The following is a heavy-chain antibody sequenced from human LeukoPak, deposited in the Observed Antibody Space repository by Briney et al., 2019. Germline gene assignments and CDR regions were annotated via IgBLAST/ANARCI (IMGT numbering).Heavy chain of an antibody. CDR3: ARQGGSSGFDP. Sequence: PSETLSLTCTVSGGSISTGSYYWGWIRQPPGKGLEWVGSIYYSGSTYYNPSLKSRVTISVDTSKNQFSLKLSSVTAADTAVYYCARQGGSSGFDPWGQGTLVTVSS. CDR2: IYYSGST. CDR1: GGSISTGSYY. J-gene: IGHJ5*02. D-gene: IGHD6-19*01. V-gene: IGHV4-39*01.